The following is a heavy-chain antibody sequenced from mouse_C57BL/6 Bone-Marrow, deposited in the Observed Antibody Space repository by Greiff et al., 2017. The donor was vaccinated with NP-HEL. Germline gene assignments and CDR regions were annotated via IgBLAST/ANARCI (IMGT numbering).Heavy chain of an antibody. V-gene: IGHV1-12*01. CDR2: IYPGNGDT. CDR1: GYTFTSYN. J-gene: IGHJ1*03. Sequence: QVQLKESGAELVRPGASVKMSCKASGYTFTSYNMHWVKQTPRQGLEWIGAIYPGNGDTSYNQKFKGKARLTVDKSSSTAYMQLSSLTSEDSAVYFCARGPTVVADWYFDVWGTGTTVTVSS. CDR3: ARGPTVVADWYFDV. D-gene: IGHD1-1*01.